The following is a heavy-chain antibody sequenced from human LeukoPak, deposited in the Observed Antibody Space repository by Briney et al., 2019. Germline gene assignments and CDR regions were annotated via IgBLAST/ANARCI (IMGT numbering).Heavy chain of an antibody. CDR2: ISGSGGST. D-gene: IGHD6-13*01. V-gene: IGHV3-23*01. CDR1: GFTFSSYA. J-gene: IGHJ4*02. Sequence: GGSLRLSCAASGFTFSSYAMSWVRQAPGKGLEWVSAISGSGGSTYYADSVKGRSTISRDNSKNTLYLQMNSLRAEDTAVYYCAITSSSWYGSLPFDYWGQGTLVTVSS. CDR3: AITSSSWYGSLPFDY.